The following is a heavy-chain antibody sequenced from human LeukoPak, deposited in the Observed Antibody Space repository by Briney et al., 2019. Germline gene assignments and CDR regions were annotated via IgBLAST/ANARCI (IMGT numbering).Heavy chain of an antibody. CDR3: ARGEGYYGSGESNGMDV. CDR1: GFTFSWYG. D-gene: IGHD3-10*01. Sequence: GGSLRLSCAASGFTFSWYGMHWVRQAPGKGLEWVAVISYDGSNKYYADSVKGRFTISRDNSKNTLYLRMNSLRAEDTAVYYCARGEGYYGSGESNGMDVWGQGTTVTVSS. J-gene: IGHJ6*02. V-gene: IGHV3-30*03. CDR2: ISYDGSNK.